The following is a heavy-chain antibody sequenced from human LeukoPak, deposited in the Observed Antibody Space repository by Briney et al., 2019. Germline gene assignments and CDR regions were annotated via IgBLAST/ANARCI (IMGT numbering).Heavy chain of an antibody. CDR1: GFSSTNAW. J-gene: IGHJ4*02. CDR2: IKTGTDGGTV. V-gene: IGHV3-15*01. CDR3: TRGAVAAYFDH. D-gene: IGHD6-19*01. Sequence: PGGSLRLSCAASGFSSTNAWMSWVRQAPGKGLEWVGRIKTGTDGGTVDYAAPVKGRFTISRDDSKNMVYLQMNSLKTEDTAVYYCTRGAVAAYFDHWGQGTLVTVSS.